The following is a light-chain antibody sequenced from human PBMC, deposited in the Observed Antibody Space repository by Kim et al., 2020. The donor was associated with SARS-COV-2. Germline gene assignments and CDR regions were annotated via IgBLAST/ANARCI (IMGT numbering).Light chain of an antibody. CDR3: SSYTNRGTYF. V-gene: IGLV2-18*02. Sequence: QSALTQPPSVSGSPGQSVTISCAGTSSDVGRYDRVSWYQQPPGTVPKLMIYEVSNRPSGVPDRFSGSKSGNTASLTISGLQAEDEADYYCSSYTNRGTYFFGIETKVTVL. CDR2: EVS. CDR1: SSDVGRYDR. J-gene: IGLJ1*01.